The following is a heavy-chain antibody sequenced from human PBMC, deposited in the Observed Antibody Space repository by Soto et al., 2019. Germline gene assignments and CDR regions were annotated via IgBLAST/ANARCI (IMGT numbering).Heavy chain of an antibody. V-gene: IGHV5-51*01. CDR3: TRHSVGTPDY. CDR2: VFPGDSQI. CDR1: GYSFTKWW. Sequence: PGESLKISCKGSGYSFTKWWIGRVRQMPGKGLEWMGFVFPGDSQIRYNPSFEGQVTISADKSTATAYLQWNTLQASDSAMYYCTRHSVGTPDYWGQGTLVTVSS. J-gene: IGHJ4*02. D-gene: IGHD1-26*01.